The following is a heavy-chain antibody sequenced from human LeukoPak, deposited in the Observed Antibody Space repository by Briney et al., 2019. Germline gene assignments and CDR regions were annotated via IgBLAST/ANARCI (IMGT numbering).Heavy chain of an antibody. V-gene: IGHV1-69*05. J-gene: IGHJ3*02. D-gene: IGHD3-22*01. Sequence: SVKVSCKASGGTFSSYAISWVRQAPGQGLEWMGGIIPIFGIANYAQKFQGRVTITTDESTSTAYMELSSLRSEDTAVYYCARALYDSSGLEPLDAFDIWGQGTMVTVSS. CDR3: ARALYDSSGLEPLDAFDI. CDR2: IIPIFGIA. CDR1: GGTFSSYA.